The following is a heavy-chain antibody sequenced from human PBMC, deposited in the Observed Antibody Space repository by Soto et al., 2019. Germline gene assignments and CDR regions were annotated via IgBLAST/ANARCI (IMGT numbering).Heavy chain of an antibody. Sequence: EVQLLESGGGWVQPGGSLRLSCVASGFTFSSYDMSWVRQAPGKGLEWVSAISGGGGSAYYADSVKGRFTISRDNSKNTLYVQMNSLRSEDTAIYYCAKEDDLWTNGHFNIWGQGTLVTVSS. CDR3: AKEDDLWTNGHFNI. CDR2: ISGGGGSA. CDR1: GFTFSSYD. J-gene: IGHJ3*02. V-gene: IGHV3-23*01. D-gene: IGHD3-3*01.